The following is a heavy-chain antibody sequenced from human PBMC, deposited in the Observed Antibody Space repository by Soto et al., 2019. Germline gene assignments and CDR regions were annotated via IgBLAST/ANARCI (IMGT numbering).Heavy chain of an antibody. CDR2: ILYDGSNK. J-gene: IGHJ4*02. Sequence: QVQLVESGGGVVQPGRSLRLSCAASGFTFSSYGMHWVRQAPGKGLEWVAVILYDGSNKYYADSVKGRFTISRDNSKNTLYLQMNSLRAEDTAVYYCAREGVSDSSGYYYFDYWGQGTLVTVSS. CDR3: AREGVSDSSGYYYFDY. D-gene: IGHD3-22*01. CDR1: GFTFSSYG. V-gene: IGHV3-33*01.